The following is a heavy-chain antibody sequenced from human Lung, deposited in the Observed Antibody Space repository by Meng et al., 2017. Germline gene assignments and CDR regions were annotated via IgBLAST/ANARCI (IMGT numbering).Heavy chain of an antibody. CDR2: INTKTGNP. Sequence: HVQLEQCGAELMQHGASWKVSCQASGYSFTHYAINWVRQAPGQGLEWLGWINTKTGNPIYASAFTGRFVFSLDTSVSTAYLHISGLEPEDTAIYFCARGGWFDPWGQGTLVTVSS. V-gene: IGHV7-4-1*02. CDR1: GYSFTHYA. J-gene: IGHJ5*02. D-gene: IGHD3-16*01. CDR3: ARGGWFDP.